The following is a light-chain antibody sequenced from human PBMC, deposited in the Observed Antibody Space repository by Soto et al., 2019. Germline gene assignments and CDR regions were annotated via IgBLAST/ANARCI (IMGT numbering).Light chain of an antibody. CDR1: QSGTSRS. CDR2: DAV. J-gene: IGKJ3*01. V-gene: IGKV3-20*01. CDR3: QMCGTSSFT. Sequence: EIGLTQSPGTLSLSPGERATLSCRASQSGTSRSLAWYQQRPGQAPRLLIYDAVNRATCIPDRFSGSGSGTDFTLTISRLEPEDFAVYYCQMCGTSSFTFGPGTKVDLK.